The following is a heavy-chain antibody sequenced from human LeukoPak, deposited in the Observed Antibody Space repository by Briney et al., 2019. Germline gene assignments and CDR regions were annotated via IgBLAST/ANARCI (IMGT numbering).Heavy chain of an antibody. J-gene: IGHJ6*02. V-gene: IGHV4-4*02. CDR3: ARDGRWNGDSGMDV. D-gene: IGHD1-1*01. CDR1: GGSISSSNW. Sequence: SETLSLTCAVSGGSISSSNWWSWVRQPPGKGLEWIGEIYHSGSTNYNPSLKSRVTISVDKSKNQFSLKLSSVTAADTAVYYCARDGRWNGDSGMDVWGQGTTVTVSS. CDR2: IYHSGST.